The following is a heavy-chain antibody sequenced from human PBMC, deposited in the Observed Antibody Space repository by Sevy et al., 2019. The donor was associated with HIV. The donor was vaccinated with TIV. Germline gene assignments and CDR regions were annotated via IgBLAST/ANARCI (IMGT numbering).Heavy chain of an antibody. Sequence: GGSLRLSCAASGFTFSSYAMSWVRQAPGKGLEWVSAISGSGRIKYYAYSVKGRFTISRDNSKNTLYLQMNSLRAEDPAVYYCAKEGQGEYYDSSGSFDYWGQGTLVTVSS. CDR3: AKEGQGEYYDSSGSFDY. CDR2: ISGSGRIK. CDR1: GFTFSSYA. D-gene: IGHD3-22*01. J-gene: IGHJ4*02. V-gene: IGHV3-23*01.